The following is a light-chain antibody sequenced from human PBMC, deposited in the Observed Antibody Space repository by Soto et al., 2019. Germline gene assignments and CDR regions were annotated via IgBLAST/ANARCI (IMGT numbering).Light chain of an antibody. CDR2: LGS. V-gene: IGKV2-28*01. CDR3: RQALQTPWT. CDR1: QSLLHVNGYNY. Sequence: DLVMPPSPLSLPVTPGEPASISCRSSQSLLHVNGYNYLAWYLQKPGQSPQLLIYLGSNRASGVPDRFSGSGSGTDFALNISSVEAEDVGVYYCRQALQTPWTFGQGTKVEIK. J-gene: IGKJ1*01.